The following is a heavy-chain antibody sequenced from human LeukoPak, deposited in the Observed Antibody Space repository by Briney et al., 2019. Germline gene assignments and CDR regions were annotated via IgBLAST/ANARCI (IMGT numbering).Heavy chain of an antibody. D-gene: IGHD2-2*01. CDR1: GYSFTTYG. V-gene: IGHV1-18*01. J-gene: IGHJ4*02. CDR2: ISAFNGNT. CDR3: ARDFCSSTSCYFDS. Sequence: ASVKVFCKASGYSFTTYGITWVRQAPGQGLEWMGWISAFNGNTNYAQKLQGRVTMTTDTSTSTAYMELRSLRSDDAAVYYCARDFCSSTSCYFDSWGQGTLVTVSS.